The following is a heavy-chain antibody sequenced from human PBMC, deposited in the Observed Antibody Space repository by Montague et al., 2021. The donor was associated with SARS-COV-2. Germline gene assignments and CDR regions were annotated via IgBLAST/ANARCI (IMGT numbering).Heavy chain of an antibody. CDR1: GFTFSKYS. J-gene: IGHJ3*02. CDR3: ARALSASYSVGGDSFDI. D-gene: IGHD5/OR15-5a*01. CDR2: ISTNSLYI. V-gene: IGHV3-21*01. Sequence: SLRLSCAASGFTFSKYSMHWVRQAPGKGLEWVSSISTNSLYIYYAASVKGRFTISRANAKNSLFLQMDSLRAEDTAVYYCARALSASYSVGGDSFDIWGQGTMVTVSS.